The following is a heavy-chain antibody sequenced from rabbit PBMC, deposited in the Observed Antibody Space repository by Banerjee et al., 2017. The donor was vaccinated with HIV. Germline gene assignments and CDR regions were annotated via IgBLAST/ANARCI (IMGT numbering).Heavy chain of an antibody. CDR3: ARDLAGVIGWNFNF. CDR2: INSSSRNV. V-gene: IGHV1S40*01. Sequence: QSLEESGGDLVKPGASLTLTCKASGFDFSSNAMCWVRQAPGKGLEWIGCINSSSRNVVYASWATGRFTISKTSSTTVTLQMTSLTAADTATYFCARDLAGVIGWNFNFWGPGTLVTVS. CDR1: GFDFSSNA. J-gene: IGHJ4*01. D-gene: IGHD4-1*01.